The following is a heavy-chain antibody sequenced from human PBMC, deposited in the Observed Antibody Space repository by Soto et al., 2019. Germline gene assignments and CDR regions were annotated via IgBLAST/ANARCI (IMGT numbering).Heavy chain of an antibody. CDR1: GGTFSSYA. Sequence: QVQLVQSGAEVKKPGSSVKVSCKASGGTFSSYAISWVRQAPGQGLEWMGRIIPMFGAADYAQNFQGRLTITADESTGTAYMELSSLRSEDTAVYYCARVVAEGEMWIHWISMDVWGQGTTVTVSS. D-gene: IGHD5-18*01. V-gene: IGHV1-69*18. CDR3: ARVVAEGEMWIHWISMDV. J-gene: IGHJ6*02. CDR2: IIPMFGAA.